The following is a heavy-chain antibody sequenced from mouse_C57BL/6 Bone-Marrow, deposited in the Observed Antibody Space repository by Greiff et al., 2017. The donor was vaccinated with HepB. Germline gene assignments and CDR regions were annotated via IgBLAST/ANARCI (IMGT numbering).Heavy chain of an antibody. J-gene: IGHJ1*03. V-gene: IGHV7-1*01. CDR1: GFTFSDFY. Sequence: EVQLVESGGGLVQSGRSLRLSCATSGFTFSDFYMEWVRQAPGKGLEWIAASRNKANDYTTEYSASVKGRFIVSRDTSQSIRYLQMNALRAKDTAIYECAREADDYTHHWYFDVWVTGTTVTVSS. CDR2: SRNKANDYTT. CDR3: AREADDYTHHWYFDV. D-gene: IGHD2-4*01.